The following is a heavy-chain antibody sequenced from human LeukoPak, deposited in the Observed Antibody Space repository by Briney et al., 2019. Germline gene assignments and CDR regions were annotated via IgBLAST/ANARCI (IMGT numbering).Heavy chain of an antibody. D-gene: IGHD4-17*01. CDR3: ATPTVTNYYYGMDV. Sequence: GASVKVSCKASGYTFTGYYMDWVRQAPGQGLEWMGWINPNSGGTNYAQKFQGWVTMTRDTSISTAYMELSRLRSDDTAVYYCATPTVTNYYYGMDVWGQGTTVTVSS. V-gene: IGHV1-2*04. J-gene: IGHJ6*02. CDR1: GYTFTGYY. CDR2: INPNSGGT.